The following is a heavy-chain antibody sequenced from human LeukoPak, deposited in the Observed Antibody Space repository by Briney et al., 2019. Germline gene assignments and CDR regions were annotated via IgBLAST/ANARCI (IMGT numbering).Heavy chain of an antibody. J-gene: IGHJ4*02. Sequence: PGGSLRLSCAGSGFPFSSYPISWVRQAPGKGLEWVSIIYTGGGTKYADSVKGRFTISRDNSKNTLYLQMNSLRDEDTAVYYCARVEGGDYGGKLDYWGQGTLVTVSS. CDR1: GFPFSSYP. CDR3: ARVEGGDYGGKLDY. D-gene: IGHD4-23*01. CDR2: IYTGGGT. V-gene: IGHV3-53*01.